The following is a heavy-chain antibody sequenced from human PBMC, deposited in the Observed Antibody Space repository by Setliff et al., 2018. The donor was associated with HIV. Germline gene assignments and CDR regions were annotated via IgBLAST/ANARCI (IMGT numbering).Heavy chain of an antibody. CDR3: ARVNGEPYYFDY. Sequence: SETLSLTCTVSGYSISSGYYWGWIRQPPGKGLEWIASIYHSGSTYYNPSLKSRVTISVDTSNNQFSMKLSSVTAADTAVYYCARVNGEPYYFDYWGQGTLVTVSS. CDR2: IYHSGST. J-gene: IGHJ4*02. CDR1: GYSISSGYY. D-gene: IGHD2-8*01. V-gene: IGHV4-38-2*02.